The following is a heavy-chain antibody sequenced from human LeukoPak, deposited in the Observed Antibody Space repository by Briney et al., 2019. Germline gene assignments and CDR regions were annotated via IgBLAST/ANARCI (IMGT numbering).Heavy chain of an antibody. CDR1: GFIFSTYE. J-gene: IGHJ3*02. D-gene: IGHD4-17*01. CDR2: INGGGSSI. CDR3: ARDENYGDDAFDI. Sequence: GGSLRLSCAASGFIFSTYEMNWVRDVPGRGPEWIGYINGGGSSIYYGGSVKGRFTISRDNARNSLYQQMTSLRAEDTAIYYCARDENYGDDAFDIWGQGTLVTVSS. V-gene: IGHV3-48*03.